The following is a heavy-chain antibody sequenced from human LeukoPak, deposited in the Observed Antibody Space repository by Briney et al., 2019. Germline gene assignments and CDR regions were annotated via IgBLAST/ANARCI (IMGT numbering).Heavy chain of an antibody. V-gene: IGHV3-23*01. CDR1: GFTFSSYA. J-gene: IGHJ5*01. CDR2: ISDSGGST. Sequence: GGSLRLSCAASGFTFSSYAMNWVRQAPGKGREWVSGISDSGGSTYYADSVKGRFTISRDSSKNTLYLQMNSLRAEDTAVYYCAKGYYDILTGFDSWGQGTLVTVSS. CDR3: AKGYYDILTGFDS. D-gene: IGHD3-9*01.